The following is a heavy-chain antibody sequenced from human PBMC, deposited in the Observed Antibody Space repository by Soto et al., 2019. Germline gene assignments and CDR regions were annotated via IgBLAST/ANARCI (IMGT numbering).Heavy chain of an antibody. Sequence: ASVKVSCKASGGTFSSYAISCVRQAPGQGLEWMGGIIPIFGTANYAQKFQGRVTITADESTSTAYMELSSLRSEDTAVYYCARAYLKWELLRPRDAFDIWGQGTMVTVSS. CDR3: ARAYLKWELLRPRDAFDI. V-gene: IGHV1-69*13. CDR1: GGTFSSYA. CDR2: IIPIFGTA. D-gene: IGHD1-26*01. J-gene: IGHJ3*02.